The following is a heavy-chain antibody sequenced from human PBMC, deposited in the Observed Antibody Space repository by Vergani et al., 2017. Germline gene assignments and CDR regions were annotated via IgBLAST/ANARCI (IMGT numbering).Heavy chain of an antibody. V-gene: IGHV4-61*02. D-gene: IGHD4/OR15-4a*01. CDR2: IYTSGST. Sequence: QVQLQESGPGLVKPSQTLSLTCTVSGGSISSGSYYWSWIRPPAGKGLEWIGRIYTSGSTNYNPSLKSRVTISVDTSKNQFSMKLSSVTAADTAVYYCARALTGYYYYMDVWGKGTTVTVSS. CDR3: ARALTGYYYYMDV. J-gene: IGHJ6*03. CDR1: GGSISSGSYY.